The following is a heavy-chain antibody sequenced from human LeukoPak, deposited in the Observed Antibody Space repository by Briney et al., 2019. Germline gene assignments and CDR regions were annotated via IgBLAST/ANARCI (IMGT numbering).Heavy chain of an antibody. D-gene: IGHD5-24*01. CDR3: ARDGTGEGYNFYSDY. Sequence: SVKVSCKASGGTFSSYGISWVRQAPGQGLEWMGRIIPLYDIANYAQKFQGRVTITADKSANTAYIELSSLRSEDTAVYYCARDGTGEGYNFYSDYWGQGTLVTVAS. CDR1: GGTFSSYG. V-gene: IGHV1-69*04. J-gene: IGHJ4*02. CDR2: IIPLYDIA.